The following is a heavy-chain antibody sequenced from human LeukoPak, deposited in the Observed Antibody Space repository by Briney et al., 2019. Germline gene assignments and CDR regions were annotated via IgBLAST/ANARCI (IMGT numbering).Heavy chain of an antibody. J-gene: IGHJ4*02. D-gene: IGHD3-3*01. Sequence: ASVKVSCTASGYTFTSYGISWVRQAPGQGLEWMGWISAYNGNTNYAQKLQGRVTMTTDTSTSTDYMELRSLRSDDTAVYYCARILEWLSLDPDFDYWGQGTLVTVSS. CDR3: ARILEWLSLDPDFDY. CDR2: ISAYNGNT. V-gene: IGHV1-18*01. CDR1: GYTFTSYG.